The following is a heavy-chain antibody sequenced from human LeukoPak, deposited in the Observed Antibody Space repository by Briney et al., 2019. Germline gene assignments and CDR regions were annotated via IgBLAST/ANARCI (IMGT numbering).Heavy chain of an antibody. CDR3: AREDRPTYYYDSSGYYHFDY. D-gene: IGHD3-22*01. Sequence: SETLSLTCVVSGYSISSGHYWVWIRQPPGKGLEWIGSIYYSVSTYYNPSLKSRVTISVDTSKNQFSLKLSSVTAADTAVYYCAREDRPTYYYDSSGYYHFDYWGQGTLVTVSS. V-gene: IGHV4-38-2*02. J-gene: IGHJ4*02. CDR1: GYSISSGHY. CDR2: IYYSVST.